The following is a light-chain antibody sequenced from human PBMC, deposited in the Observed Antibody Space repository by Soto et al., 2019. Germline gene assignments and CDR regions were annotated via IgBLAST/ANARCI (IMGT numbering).Light chain of an antibody. CDR3: QQCSNWPIT. V-gene: IGKV3-11*01. Sequence: EIDLTQSPPTLSLSPGERAIFSCRASQSVSSCLAWYQQKPGQAPRLLIYAASHRATGIPARFSGSGSGTDFTLTISSPEPEDFAVYFCQQCSNWPITFGQGTRLEIK. J-gene: IGKJ5*01. CDR1: QSVSSC. CDR2: AAS.